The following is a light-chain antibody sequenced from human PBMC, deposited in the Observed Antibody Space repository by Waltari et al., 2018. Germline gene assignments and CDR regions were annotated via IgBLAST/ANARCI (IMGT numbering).Light chain of an antibody. V-gene: IGLV1-44*01. Sequence: QSVLTQPPSASGTPGQRVAISCSGSTSNIAINTVNCYQQRPEAAPKLLIYSRNQRPSGVPDRFSGSKSGTTASLAISGLQSEDEADYYCATWDDSLNVPLFGGGTKLTVL. CDR2: SRN. CDR3: ATWDDSLNVPL. J-gene: IGLJ2*01. CDR1: TSNIAINT.